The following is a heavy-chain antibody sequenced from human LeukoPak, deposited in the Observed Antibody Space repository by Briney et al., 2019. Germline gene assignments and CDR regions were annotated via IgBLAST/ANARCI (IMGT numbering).Heavy chain of an antibody. J-gene: IGHJ4*02. CDR3: ARLRTGIAAGTTTIAY. V-gene: IGHV4-38-2*01. D-gene: IGHD6-13*01. Sequence: SETLSLTCAVSGYSSSSGYYLGWIRQPPGKGLEWIGSIYHSGSTYYNPSPRSRVTISVYTSKTQFSLTLSSVTDADTAVYYCARLRTGIAAGTTTIAYWGQGTLVTVSS. CDR2: IYHSGST. CDR1: GYSSSSGYY.